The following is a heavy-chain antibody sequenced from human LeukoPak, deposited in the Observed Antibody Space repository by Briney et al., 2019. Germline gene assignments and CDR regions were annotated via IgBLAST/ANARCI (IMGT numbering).Heavy chain of an antibody. CDR1: GFIFDDYG. V-gene: IGHV3-48*02. CDR3: AKSAVAVLIYDY. Sequence: SGGSLRLSCVGSGFIFDDYGMHWVRQVPGKGLEWVSYISSSSSTIYYADSVKGRFTISRDNAKNSLYLQMNSLRDEDTAVYYCAKSAVAVLIYDYWGQGTLVTVSS. D-gene: IGHD6-19*01. CDR2: ISSSSSTI. J-gene: IGHJ4*02.